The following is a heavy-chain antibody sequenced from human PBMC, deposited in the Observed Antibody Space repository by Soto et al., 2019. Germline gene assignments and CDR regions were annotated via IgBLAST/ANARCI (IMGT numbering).Heavy chain of an antibody. CDR1: GFSFSSYC. CDR2: ISYSGSTT. CDR3: ARDNYYDILTGYRDYGMDV. Sequence: PGGSLRLSCAASGFSFSSYCMKWVRQAPGKGLEWVSYISYSGSTTYYADSVRGRFTISRDNAKNSLYLQMNSLTDEDTAVYYCARDNYYDILTGYRDYGMDVWGQGTTVTVSS. J-gene: IGHJ6*02. V-gene: IGHV3-48*02. D-gene: IGHD3-9*01.